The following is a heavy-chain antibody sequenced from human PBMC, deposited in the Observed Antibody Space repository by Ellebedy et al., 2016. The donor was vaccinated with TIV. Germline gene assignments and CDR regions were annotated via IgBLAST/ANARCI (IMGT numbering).Heavy chain of an antibody. J-gene: IGHJ4*02. CDR3: ARVRYSGNYYPYFDY. CDR2: IDYSENT. Sequence: SETLSLXXNVSGGSITSGSSYWGWIRQSPGMGLEWIGSIDYSENTQANPSLKTRVTISVDTSRNQFSLKLSSVTAADTAVYYCARVRYSGNYYPYFDYWGQGTLVTVSS. D-gene: IGHD1-26*01. CDR1: GGSITSGSSY. V-gene: IGHV4-39*07.